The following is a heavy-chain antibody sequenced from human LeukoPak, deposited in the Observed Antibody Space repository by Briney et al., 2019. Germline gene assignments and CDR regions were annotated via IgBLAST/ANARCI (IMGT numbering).Heavy chain of an antibody. J-gene: IGHJ4*02. D-gene: IGHD6-13*01. Sequence: PGGSLKSPLAASGFTFSSNAMTWVRQAPGKGLEWVPVISGSGGSTYYADSVKGRFTISRDNSKNTLYLQMNSLRAEDTAVYYCAKEDTPDIVAAGLTFDYWGQGTLVTVSS. CDR3: AKEDTPDIVAAGLTFDY. V-gene: IGHV3-23*01. CDR2: ISGSGGST. CDR1: GFTFSSNA.